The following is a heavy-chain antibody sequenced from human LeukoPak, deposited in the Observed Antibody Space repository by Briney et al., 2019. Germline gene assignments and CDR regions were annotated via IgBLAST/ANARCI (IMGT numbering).Heavy chain of an antibody. Sequence: PGGSLRLSCAASGFTFSSYEMNWVRQAPGKGLEWVSSMSISTSTFIYYADSVKGRFTISRDNAKNTLYLQMNSLRAEDTAVYYCARDPCNSSWDCYHYYMDVWGKGTTVTVSS. J-gene: IGHJ6*03. V-gene: IGHV3-21*01. CDR1: GFTFSSYE. CDR3: ARDPCNSSWDCYHYYMDV. CDR2: MSISTSTFI. D-gene: IGHD2/OR15-2a*01.